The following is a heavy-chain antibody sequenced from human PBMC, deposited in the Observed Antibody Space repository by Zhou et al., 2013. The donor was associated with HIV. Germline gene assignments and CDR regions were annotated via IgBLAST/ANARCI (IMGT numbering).Heavy chain of an antibody. J-gene: IGHJ4*02. V-gene: IGHV1-8*01. CDR3: ARGRQGQWRVRGYYFDY. CDR1: GYTFTSYD. D-gene: IGHD6-19*01. CDR2: MNPNSGNT. Sequence: QVQLVQSGAEVKKPGASVKVSCKASGYTFTSYDINWVRQATGQGLEWMGWMNPNSGNTGYAQKFQGRVTMTRNTSISTAYMELSSLRSEDTAVYYCARGRQGQWRVRGYYFDYWGQGTLVTVSS.